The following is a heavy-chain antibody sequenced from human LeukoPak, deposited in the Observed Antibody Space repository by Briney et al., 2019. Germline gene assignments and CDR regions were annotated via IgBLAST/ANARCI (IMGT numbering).Heavy chain of an antibody. J-gene: IGHJ4*02. CDR3: TRVRLGAATRYFDY. Sequence: PGGSLRLSCAASGFTFSDHYMDWVRLPPGKGLEWVGRIRIKANSYGTEYTASAKDRFTISRDDSKSSLYLQMNSLRSEDTALYYCTRVRLGAATRYFDYWGQGTLVTVSS. CDR1: GFTFSDHY. V-gene: IGHV3-72*01. D-gene: IGHD1-26*01. CDR2: IRIKANSYGT.